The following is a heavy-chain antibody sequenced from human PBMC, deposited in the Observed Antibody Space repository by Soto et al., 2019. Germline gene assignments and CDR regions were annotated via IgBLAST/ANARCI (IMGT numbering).Heavy chain of an antibody. CDR1: GFTFSSYG. Sequence: GGSLRLSCAASGFTFSSYGMHWVRQAPGKGPEWVSTISSNGGNTYYADSVKGRFTISRDISKNTLCLQMSGLRAKDTAVYYCAKDQIWEVPHFFDYWGQGTLVTVSS. CDR3: AKDQIWEVPHFFDY. J-gene: IGHJ4*02. V-gene: IGHV3-23*01. D-gene: IGHD1-26*01. CDR2: ISSNGGNT.